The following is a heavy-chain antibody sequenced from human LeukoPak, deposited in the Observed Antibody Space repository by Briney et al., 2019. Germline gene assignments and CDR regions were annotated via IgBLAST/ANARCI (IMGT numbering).Heavy chain of an antibody. CDR2: IYTSGST. D-gene: IGHD3-10*01. Sequence: PSETLSLTCTVSGGSISSSSYYWSWIRQPPGKGLEWIGYIYTSGSTNYNPSLKSRVTISVDTSKNQFSLKLSSVTAADTAVYYCARLLYYYGSGSFGWFDPWGQGTLVTVSS. J-gene: IGHJ5*02. V-gene: IGHV4-61*05. CDR3: ARLLYYYGSGSFGWFDP. CDR1: GGSISSSSYY.